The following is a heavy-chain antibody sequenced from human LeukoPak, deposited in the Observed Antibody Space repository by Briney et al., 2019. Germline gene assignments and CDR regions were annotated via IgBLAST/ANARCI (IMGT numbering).Heavy chain of an antibody. V-gene: IGHV3-9*01. CDR2: ISWNSGSI. J-gene: IGHJ4*02. Sequence: PGRSLRLSCAASGFTFDDYAMPWVRQAPGKGLEWVSGISWNSGSIGYADSVKGRFTISRDNAKNSLYLQMNSLRAEDTALYYCAKDSRVSGPFDYWGQGTLVTVSS. D-gene: IGHD6-19*01. CDR3: AKDSRVSGPFDY. CDR1: GFTFDDYA.